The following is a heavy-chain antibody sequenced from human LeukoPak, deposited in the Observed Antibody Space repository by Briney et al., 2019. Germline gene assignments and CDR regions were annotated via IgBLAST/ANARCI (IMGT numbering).Heavy chain of an antibody. V-gene: IGHV1-18*01. CDR1: GYTFTSYG. Sequence: ASVKVSCKASGYTFTSYGISWVRQAPGQGLEWMGWISGNNGNTNYAQKFQGRVTMTTDTSTSTAYMEVRSLRSDDTAVYYCAREGVVDRVMAHFDYWGQGTLVTVSS. J-gene: IGHJ4*02. CDR3: AREGVVDRVMAHFDY. CDR2: ISGNNGNT. D-gene: IGHD5-18*01.